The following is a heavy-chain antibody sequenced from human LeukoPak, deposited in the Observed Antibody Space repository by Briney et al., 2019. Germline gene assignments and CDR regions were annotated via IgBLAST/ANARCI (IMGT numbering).Heavy chain of an antibody. Sequence: SETLSLTCSVSGGSVSSYYWGWIRQPPGKGLEWIGYIYYGGTTYYNPSLKSRVTISVDTSSNHVSLRLTSVTATGTAVYFCARRGSSGHYGGWFDPWGPGTLVTVSS. J-gene: IGHJ5*02. CDR2: IYYGGTT. CDR1: GGSVSSYY. CDR3: ARRGSSGHYGGWFDP. V-gene: IGHV4-59*08. D-gene: IGHD6-19*01.